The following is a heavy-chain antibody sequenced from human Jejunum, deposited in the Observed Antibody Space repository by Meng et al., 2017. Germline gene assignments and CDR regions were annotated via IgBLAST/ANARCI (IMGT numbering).Heavy chain of an antibody. CDR1: GGSLSSGSPY. J-gene: IGHJ4*02. D-gene: IGHD2-2*03. CDR2: AYYSGSS. V-gene: IGHV4-39*01. CDR3: ARQMDSEYDEGYFFDY. Sequence: QLQLQESGPGLVKPSETLSLSCTVSGGSLSSGSPYWGWIRRSPGKGLEWIGTAYYSGSSYYNPSLRSRVIILVDTSKNQFSLRLSSVTAADTAVYYCARQMDSEYDEGYFFDYWGQGILVTVSS.